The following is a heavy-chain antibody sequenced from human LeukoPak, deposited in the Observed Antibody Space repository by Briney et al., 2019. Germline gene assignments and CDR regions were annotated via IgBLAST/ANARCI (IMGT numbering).Heavy chain of an antibody. CDR2: IYYSGNT. CDR3: ARQTGSGLFILP. J-gene: IGHJ4*02. Sequence: SETLSLTCTVSGVSISSSNSYWGWIRQPPGKGLEWIGSIYYSGNTYYNASLKSQVSFSIDTSKNQFSLRLTSVTAADTAVYYCARQTGSGLFILPGGQGTLVTVSS. V-gene: IGHV4-39*01. CDR1: GVSISSSNSY. D-gene: IGHD3/OR15-3a*01.